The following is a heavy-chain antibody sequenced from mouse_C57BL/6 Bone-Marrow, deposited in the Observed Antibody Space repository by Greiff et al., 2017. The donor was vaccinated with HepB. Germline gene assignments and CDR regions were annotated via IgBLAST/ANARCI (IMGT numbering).Heavy chain of an antibody. Sequence: EVMLVESEGGLVQPGSSMKLSCTASGFTFSDYYMAWVRQVPEKGLEWVANINYDGSSTYYLDSLKSRFIISRDNAKNILYLQMSSLKSEDTATYYCARAGELGEAWFAYWGQGTLVTVSA. CDR1: GFTFSDYY. CDR2: INYDGSST. CDR3: ARAGELGEAWFAY. D-gene: IGHD3-3*01. J-gene: IGHJ3*01. V-gene: IGHV5-16*01.